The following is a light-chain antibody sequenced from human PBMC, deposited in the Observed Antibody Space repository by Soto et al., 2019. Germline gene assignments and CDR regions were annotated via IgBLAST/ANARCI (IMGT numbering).Light chain of an antibody. Sequence: EILLTQSPGTLSLSPGERATLSCRASQSVSSNYLAWYQQKPGQAPRPLIYGASSRATGIPDRFSGSGAGTDFTLTISRLESEDFAVYYCQQYGSSPWTFGQGTKV. CDR1: QSVSSNY. CDR2: GAS. CDR3: QQYGSSPWT. J-gene: IGKJ1*01. V-gene: IGKV3-20*01.